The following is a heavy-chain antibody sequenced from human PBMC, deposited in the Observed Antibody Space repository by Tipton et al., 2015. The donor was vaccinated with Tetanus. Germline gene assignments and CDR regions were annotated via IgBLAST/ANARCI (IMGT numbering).Heavy chain of an antibody. Sequence: TLSLTCTVSGGAISTSYWSWIRQPPGKGLEWIGYIDDSANTDYDPYLKSRVIISRDTSKNQFSLRLNSVTAADTAVYYCVRDKSVVTVTERFAHWGQGTPVTVSS. CDR2: IDDSANT. J-gene: IGHJ4*02. CDR3: VRDKSVVTVTERFAH. V-gene: IGHV4-59*01. CDR1: GGAISTSY. D-gene: IGHD2-21*02.